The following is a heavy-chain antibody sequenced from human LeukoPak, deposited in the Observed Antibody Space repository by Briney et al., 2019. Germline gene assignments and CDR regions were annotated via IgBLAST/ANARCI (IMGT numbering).Heavy chain of an antibody. Sequence: GESLKISCKGSGYRFTNYWIGWVRQMPGKGLEWMAFINPGDSDTRYSPSFQGHVTISVDKSINTAYLQRGSLKASDTAMYYCARQGDAVVTDVWGQGTTVIVSS. J-gene: IGHJ6*02. CDR2: INPGDSDT. CDR3: ARQGDAVVTDV. V-gene: IGHV5-51*01. CDR1: GYRFTNYW. D-gene: IGHD4-23*01.